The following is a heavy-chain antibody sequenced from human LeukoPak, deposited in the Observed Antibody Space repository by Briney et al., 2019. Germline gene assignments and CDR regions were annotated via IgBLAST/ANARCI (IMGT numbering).Heavy chain of an antibody. Sequence: SETLSLTCTVSGGSISSYHWSWIRQPAGKGLEWIRRMYNSGNTNYNPSLKSRVTMSVDTPKNQFSLKLSSVTAADTAVYYCARDPYGVEGKNYFDYWGQGTLVTVSS. CDR2: MYNSGNT. CDR1: GGSISSYH. J-gene: IGHJ4*02. D-gene: IGHD4-17*01. V-gene: IGHV4-4*07. CDR3: ARDPYGVEGKNYFDY.